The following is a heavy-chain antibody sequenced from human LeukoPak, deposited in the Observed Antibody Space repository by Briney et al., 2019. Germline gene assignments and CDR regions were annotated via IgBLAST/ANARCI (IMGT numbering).Heavy chain of an antibody. CDR2: ISSNGGST. D-gene: IGHD4-17*01. CDR1: GFTFSSYA. J-gene: IGHJ4*02. V-gene: IGHV3-64*01. Sequence: GGSLRLSCAASGFTFSSYAMHWVRQAPGKGLEYVSAISSNGGSTYYANSVKGRFTISRDNSKNTLYLQIGSLRAEDMAVYYCARDFQSTVTTPFDYWDQGTLVTVSS. CDR3: ARDFQSTVTTPFDY.